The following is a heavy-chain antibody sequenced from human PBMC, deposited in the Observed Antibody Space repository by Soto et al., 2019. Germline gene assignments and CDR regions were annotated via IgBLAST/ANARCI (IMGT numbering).Heavy chain of an antibody. Sequence: TFTGYYMHWVRQAPGQGLEWMGWINPNSGGTNYAQKLQGWVTMTRETSISTANMELSRLRSDDTALYYCSRAPTVTTSYYYYGMDVWGQGTTVTVSS. J-gene: IGHJ6*02. CDR3: SRAPTVTTSYYYYGMDV. CDR1: TFTGYY. V-gene: IGHV1-2*04. CDR2: INPNSGGT. D-gene: IGHD4-17*01.